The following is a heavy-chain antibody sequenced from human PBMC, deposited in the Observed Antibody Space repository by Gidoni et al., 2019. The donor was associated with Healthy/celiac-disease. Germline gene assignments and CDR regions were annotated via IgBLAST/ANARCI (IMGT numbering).Heavy chain of an antibody. J-gene: IGHJ6*02. D-gene: IGHD3-10*01. V-gene: IGHV3-73*01. CDR3: TRPSYGSGSYYNVDYYGMDV. Sequence: KGRFTISRDDSKNKAYLQMNSLKTEDTAVYYCTRPSYGSGSYYNVDYYGMDVWGQGTTVTVSS.